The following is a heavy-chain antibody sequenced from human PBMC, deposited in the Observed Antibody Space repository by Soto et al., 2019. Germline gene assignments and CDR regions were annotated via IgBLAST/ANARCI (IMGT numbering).Heavy chain of an antibody. CDR3: GGNRCGYAFSDC. V-gene: IGHV4-30-4*01. Sequence: QVQLQESGPGLVKPSQTLSLTCTVSGGSISSGDYYWSWIRQPPGKGLEWIGYIYYSGSTYYNPSLKSRLTISVDTSPNQSSVELISVPAAATAVNYCGGNRCGYAFSDCWGQGALVTVSS. CDR1: GGSISSGDYY. CDR2: IYYSGST. J-gene: IGHJ4*02. D-gene: IGHD1-1*01.